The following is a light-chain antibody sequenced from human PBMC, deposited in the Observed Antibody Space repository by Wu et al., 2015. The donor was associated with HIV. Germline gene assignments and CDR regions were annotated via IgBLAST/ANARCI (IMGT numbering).Light chain of an antibody. V-gene: IGKV1-27*01. CDR1: QSISDR. CDR2: AAS. CDR3: QKYNTAPWT. J-gene: IGKJ1*01. Sequence: DIQMTQSPYALSASVGDRVTITCRASQSISDRLAWYQQKPGKAPKLLIYAASILQTGVPSRFSGSASGTDFALTITSLQPEDVATYYCQKYNTAPWTFGQGTKVEMK.